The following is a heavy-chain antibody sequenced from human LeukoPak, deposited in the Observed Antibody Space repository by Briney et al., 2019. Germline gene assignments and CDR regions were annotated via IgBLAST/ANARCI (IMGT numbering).Heavy chain of an antibody. J-gene: IGHJ4*02. D-gene: IGHD3-22*01. CDR3: ARDTYIYYDSSGYSLRKFDY. CDR1: GFTFSSYR. CDR2: ISSSSSYI. Sequence: GGSLRLSCAASGFTFSSYRMNWVRQAPGKGREWVSSISSSSSYIYYADSVKGRFTISRDNAKNSLYLQMNSLRAEDTAVYYCARDTYIYYDSSGYSLRKFDYWGQGTLVTVSS. V-gene: IGHV3-21*01.